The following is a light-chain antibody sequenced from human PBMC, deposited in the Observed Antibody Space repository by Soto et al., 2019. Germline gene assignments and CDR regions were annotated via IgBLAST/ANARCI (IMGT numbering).Light chain of an antibody. J-gene: IGLJ2*01. V-gene: IGLV2-11*01. CDR3: CSYAGSNYVV. CDR2: DVN. Sequence: QSALTQPRSVSGSPGQSVTISCTGTSSDVGGYNYVSWYQQHPGKAPKLMIYDVNKRPSGVPDRFSGSKSGNTASLTISGLQADDEADYYCCSYAGSNYVVFGGGTKVTVL. CDR1: SSDVGGYNY.